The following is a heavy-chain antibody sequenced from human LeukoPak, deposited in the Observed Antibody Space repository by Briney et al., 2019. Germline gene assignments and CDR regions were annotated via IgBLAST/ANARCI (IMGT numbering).Heavy chain of an antibody. V-gene: IGHV4-39*07. CDR2: IYYSGRT. CDR3: ARVLKGRAPFDY. J-gene: IGHJ4*02. Sequence: PSETLSLTCTVSGGSISSSSYYWGWIRQPPGKGLEWIGSIYYSGRTYYNPSLKSRVTISVDTSKNQLSLKLRSVTAADTAVYYCARVLKGRAPFDYWGQGTLVTVSS. CDR1: GGSISSSSYY.